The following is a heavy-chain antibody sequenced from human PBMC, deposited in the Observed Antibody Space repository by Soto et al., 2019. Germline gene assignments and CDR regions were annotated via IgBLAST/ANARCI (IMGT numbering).Heavy chain of an antibody. CDR3: ANGHDNYFYYGMDV. CDR2: FIPVVAMA. CDR1: GGTLSSFA. D-gene: IGHD1-1*01. V-gene: IGHV1-69*04. Sequence: QVQLVQSGSEVKKPGSSVKVSCKTSGGTLSSFAISWVRQAPGQGLEWVGTFIPVVAMAKYGQNFQGRVTITAAQSTNTLFMELSRLRYEDTAIYDCANGHDNYFYYGMDVWGQGTTVIVSS. J-gene: IGHJ6*02.